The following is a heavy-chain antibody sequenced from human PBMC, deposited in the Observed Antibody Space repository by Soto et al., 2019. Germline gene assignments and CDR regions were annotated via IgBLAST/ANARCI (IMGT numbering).Heavy chain of an antibody. D-gene: IGHD2-8*02. V-gene: IGHV4-34*01. Sequence: QVQLQKWGAGLLKPSETLSLTCAVYGGSFSGYYWTWIRQPPGTGLEWIGEINHSGSTNYTPSLKSRVTTSVDTSKNQFSLKLTSVSAADTAVYYFARDKITGLFDYWGQGTLVTVSS. CDR1: GGSFSGYY. CDR2: INHSGST. CDR3: ARDKITGLFDY. J-gene: IGHJ4*02.